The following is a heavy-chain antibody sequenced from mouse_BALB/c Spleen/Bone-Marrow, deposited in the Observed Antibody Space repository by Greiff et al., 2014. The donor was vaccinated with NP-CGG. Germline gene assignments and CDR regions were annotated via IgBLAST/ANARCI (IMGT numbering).Heavy chain of an antibody. V-gene: IGHV1-55*01. D-gene: IGHD4-1*01. CDR3: ARGAWANWDYFDY. CDR1: GYNFTGYW. CDR2: IYPGSGST. J-gene: IGHJ2*01. Sequence: QVQLQQSGAELVKPGTSVKLSCKASGYNFTGYWINWVKLRPGQGLEWIGDIYPGSGSTNYNEKFKSKATLTVDTSSSTAYMQLSSLASEDSALYYCARGAWANWDYFDYWGQGTTLTVSS.